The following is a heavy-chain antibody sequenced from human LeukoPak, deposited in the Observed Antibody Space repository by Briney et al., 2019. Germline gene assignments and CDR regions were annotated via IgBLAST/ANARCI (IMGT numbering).Heavy chain of an antibody. J-gene: IGHJ4*02. CDR2: INHSGST. CDR1: GGSVSGYY. V-gene: IGHV4-34*01. D-gene: IGHD5-18*01. CDR3: ARGRYVDTAMADHLDY. Sequence: SETLSLTCTVSGGSVSGYYWSWIRQPPGKGLEWIGEINHSGSTNYNPSLKSRVTISVDTSKNQFSLKLSSVTAADTAVYYCARGRYVDTAMADHLDYWGQGTLVTVSS.